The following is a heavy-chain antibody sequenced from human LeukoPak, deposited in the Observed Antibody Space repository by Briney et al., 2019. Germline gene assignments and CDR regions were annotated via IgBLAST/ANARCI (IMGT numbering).Heavy chain of an antibody. D-gene: IGHD3-10*01. CDR2: IYYSGST. V-gene: IGHV4-39*07. CDR3: ARHGSGSYYTGVYYYYMDV. J-gene: IGHJ6*03. Sequence: SETLSLTCTVSGGSISSSSYYWGWIRQPPGKGLEWIGSIYYSGSTNYNPSLKSRVTISVDTSKNQFSLKLSSVTAADTAVYYCARHGSGSYYTGVYYYYMDVWGKGTTVTISS. CDR1: GGSISSSSYY.